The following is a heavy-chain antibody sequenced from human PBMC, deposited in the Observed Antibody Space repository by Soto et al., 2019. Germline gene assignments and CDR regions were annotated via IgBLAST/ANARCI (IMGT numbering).Heavy chain of an antibody. CDR2: ISWDGGST. D-gene: IGHD1-7*01. J-gene: IGHJ4*02. CDR3: AKDRPTLELELPDY. CDR1: GFTFDDYT. V-gene: IGHV3-43*01. Sequence: HPGGSLRLSCAASGFTFDDYTMHWVRQAPGKGLEWVSLISWDGGSTHYADSVKGRFTISRDNSKNSLYPQMNSLRTEDTALYYCAKDRPTLELELPDYWGQGTLVTVSS.